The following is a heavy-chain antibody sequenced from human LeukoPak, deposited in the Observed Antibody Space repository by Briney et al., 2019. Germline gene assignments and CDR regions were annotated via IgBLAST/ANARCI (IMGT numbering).Heavy chain of an antibody. Sequence: GESLKISCTGSGYSFTSYWIGWVRQMPGKGLEWMGIIYPGDSDTRYSPSFQGQDTISADKSLSTAYLQWSGLKASDTAIYYCARHLRRGGYYFDYWGQGALVTVSS. CDR3: ARHLRRGGYYFDY. D-gene: IGHD6-13*01. V-gene: IGHV5-51*01. CDR2: IYPGDSDT. J-gene: IGHJ4*02. CDR1: GYSFTSYW.